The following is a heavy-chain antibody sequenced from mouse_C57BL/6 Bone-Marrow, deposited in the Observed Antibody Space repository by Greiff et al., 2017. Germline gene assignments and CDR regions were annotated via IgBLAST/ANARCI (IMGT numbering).Heavy chain of an antibody. Sequence: VQLQQSGPELVKPGASVKISCKASGYSFTSYYIHWVKQRPGQGLEWIGWIYPGSGTTKYNEKFKGKATLTADTSSSTAYMQLSSLTSEDSAVXYCARLLRWYFDVRGTGTTVTVSS. CDR2: IYPGSGTT. J-gene: IGHJ1*03. V-gene: IGHV1-66*01. D-gene: IGHD1-1*01. CDR1: GYSFTSYY. CDR3: ARLLRWYFDV.